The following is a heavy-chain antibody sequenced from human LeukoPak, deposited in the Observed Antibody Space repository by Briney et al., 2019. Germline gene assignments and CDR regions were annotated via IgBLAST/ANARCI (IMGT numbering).Heavy chain of an antibody. J-gene: IGHJ3*02. Sequence: GASVKVSCKASVFSFPNYGISWVRQAPGQGLEWIGWMTAYDGDTNYAQKFQDRVTMATDTSTSTASMELWSLRSDDTAVYYCARDYQLPSGPDLFDIWGQGTVVTVSS. CDR1: VFSFPNYG. CDR2: MTAYDGDT. V-gene: IGHV1-18*01. CDR3: ARDYQLPSGPDLFDI. D-gene: IGHD1-1*01.